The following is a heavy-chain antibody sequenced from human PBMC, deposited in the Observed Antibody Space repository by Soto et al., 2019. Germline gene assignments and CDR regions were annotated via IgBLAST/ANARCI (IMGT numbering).Heavy chain of an antibody. CDR1: GFSFSTYA. D-gene: IGHD2-21*01. CDR2: ISGSGDGT. V-gene: IGHV3-23*01. CDR3: AKDRLYGYSPLDY. J-gene: IGHJ4*02. Sequence: PGGSLRLSCAASGFSFSTYAMHWVRQAPGKGLEWVSAISGSGDGTYFADSVKGRFTISRDNSKDMLYLQMSSLRADDTAVYYYAKDRLYGYSPLDYWGQGTLVTVSS.